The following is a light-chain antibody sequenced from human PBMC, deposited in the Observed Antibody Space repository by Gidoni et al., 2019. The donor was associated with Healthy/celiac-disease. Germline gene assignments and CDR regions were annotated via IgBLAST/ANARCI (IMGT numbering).Light chain of an antibody. CDR1: QSLLHSKGYNY. J-gene: IGKJ4*01. Sequence: DIVMTQSPLSLPVTPGEPASISCRCSQSLLHSKGYNYLAWYLHKPGQSPQLLIYLGSTRASWVPDRFSGGGSGTDFTLKFSSVDADDVGVYYCMQALQTPLLTFGGGTKVEIK. CDR2: LGS. CDR3: MQALQTPLLT. V-gene: IGKV2-28*01.